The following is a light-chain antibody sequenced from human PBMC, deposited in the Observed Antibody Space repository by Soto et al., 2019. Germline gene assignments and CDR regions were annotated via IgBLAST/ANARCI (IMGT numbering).Light chain of an antibody. Sequence: DIQMAQSPSSLSASLGDRFTITCRASQDINSWLAWYQQKPGKAPKLLIYDASSLESGVPSRFSGSGSGTEFTLTISSLQPDDFATYYCQQYNSYSWTFGQGTKVDI. J-gene: IGKJ1*01. CDR1: QDINSW. V-gene: IGKV1-5*01. CDR3: QQYNSYSWT. CDR2: DAS.